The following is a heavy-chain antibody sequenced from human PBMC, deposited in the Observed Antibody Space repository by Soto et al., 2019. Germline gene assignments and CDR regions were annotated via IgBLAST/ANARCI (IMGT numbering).Heavy chain of an antibody. CDR3: ARLCSSWTWHFDY. CDR1: GFTFSSYW. CDR2: IKQDGSEK. D-gene: IGHD6-13*01. V-gene: IGHV3-7*05. Sequence: GGSLRLSCAASGFTFSSYWMSWFRQAPGKGLEWVASIKQDGSEKYYVDSVKGRFTISRDNAKNSLYLQMNSLRAEDTAVYYCARLCSSWTWHFDYWGQGTLVTVPT. J-gene: IGHJ4*02.